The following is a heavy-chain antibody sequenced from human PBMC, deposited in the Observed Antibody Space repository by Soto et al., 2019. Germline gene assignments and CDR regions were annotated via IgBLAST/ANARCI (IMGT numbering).Heavy chain of an antibody. CDR2: IYYSGST. CDR1: GGSISSSSYY. Sequence: SETLSLTCTVSGGSISSSSYYWGWIRQPPGKGLEWIGSIYYSGSTYYNPSLKSRVTISVDTPKNQFSLKLSSVTAADTAVYYCARQGYSGSYSKNYYYYYGMDVWGQGTTVTVSS. CDR3: ARQGYSGSYSKNYYYYYGMDV. J-gene: IGHJ6*02. V-gene: IGHV4-39*01. D-gene: IGHD1-26*01.